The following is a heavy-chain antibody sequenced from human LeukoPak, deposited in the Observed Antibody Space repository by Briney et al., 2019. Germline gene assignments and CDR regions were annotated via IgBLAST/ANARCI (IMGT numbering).Heavy chain of an antibody. CDR1: GGSFSGYY. V-gene: IGHV4-34*01. CDR2: INHSGST. D-gene: IGHD2-2*01. J-gene: IGHJ5*02. CDR3: ARGSRGVVVPAAKLLRFDP. Sequence: SETLSLTCAVYGGSFSGYYWSWIRQPPGKGLEWIGEINHSGSTNYNPSLKSRVTISVDTSKNQFSLKLSSVTAADTAVYYCARGSRGVVVPAAKLLRFDPWGQGTLVTVSS.